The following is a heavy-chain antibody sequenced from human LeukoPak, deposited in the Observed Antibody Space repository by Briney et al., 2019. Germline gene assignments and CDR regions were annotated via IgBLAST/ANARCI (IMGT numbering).Heavy chain of an antibody. V-gene: IGHV3-23*01. D-gene: IGHD3-22*01. J-gene: IGHJ4*02. CDR3: AKRGDYYDSSGWSLDY. Sequence: KWVSAISGSGGSTYYADSVKGRFTISRDNSKNTLYLQMNSLRAEDTAVYYCAKRGDYYDSSGWSLDYWGQGTLVTVSS. CDR2: ISGSGGST.